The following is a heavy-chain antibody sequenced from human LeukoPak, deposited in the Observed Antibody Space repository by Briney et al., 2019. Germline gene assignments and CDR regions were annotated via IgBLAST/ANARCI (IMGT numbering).Heavy chain of an antibody. J-gene: IGHJ4*02. CDR2: IKQDGSEK. CDR3: ARDRLPPGGGLWYFDY. D-gene: IGHD2-21*02. V-gene: IGHV3-7*01. Sequence: PGGSLRLSCAASGFTFGSYWMSWVRQAPGKGLEWVANIKQDGSEKYYVDSVKGRFTISRDNAKNSLYLQMNSLRAEDTAVYYCARDRLPPGGGLWYFDYWGQGTLVTVSS. CDR1: GFTFGSYW.